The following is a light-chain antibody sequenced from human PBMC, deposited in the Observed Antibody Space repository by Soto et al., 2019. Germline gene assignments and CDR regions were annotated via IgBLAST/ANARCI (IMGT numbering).Light chain of an antibody. Sequence: IVMTQSPGTLSVSPGKRATLSCRASQSVSNDLAWIQQRPGQPPRLLIYGASTRATGIPARFSGSGSGTEFTLTISSLQPEDFASYSSQQYNVCPWPFGXGTKVDIK. V-gene: IGKV3-15*01. CDR1: QSVSND. CDR3: QQYNVCPWP. CDR2: GAS. J-gene: IGKJ1*01.